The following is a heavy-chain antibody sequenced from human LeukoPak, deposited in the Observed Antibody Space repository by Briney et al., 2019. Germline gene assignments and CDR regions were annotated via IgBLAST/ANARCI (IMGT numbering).Heavy chain of an antibody. J-gene: IGHJ6*02. Sequence: PGGSQRLSCEASGFPFSNFWMHWVRQAPGQGLVWVSRFSFDETTIDYADSVKGRFTISRDTARNTLYLQMNSLRAEDTAVYYCARAHARHYHYGMDVWGQGTTVTVSS. CDR2: FSFDETTI. V-gene: IGHV3-74*01. CDR1: GFPFSNFW. CDR3: ARAHARHYHYGMDV.